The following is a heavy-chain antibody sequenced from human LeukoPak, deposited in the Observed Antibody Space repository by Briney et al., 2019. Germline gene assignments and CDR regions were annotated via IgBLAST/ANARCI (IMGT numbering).Heavy chain of an antibody. J-gene: IGHJ4*02. Sequence: SETLSLTCTVSGCSISSYYWSWIRQPPGKGLEWIGYIYYSGSTNYNPSLRSRVTLSVDTSKNQFSLKLSSVTAADTAVYYCARVPARRVVTTPTYFDLWGQGTLVTVSS. D-gene: IGHD2-21*02. CDR2: IYYSGST. V-gene: IGHV4-59*01. CDR1: GCSISSYY. CDR3: ARVPARRVVTTPTYFDL.